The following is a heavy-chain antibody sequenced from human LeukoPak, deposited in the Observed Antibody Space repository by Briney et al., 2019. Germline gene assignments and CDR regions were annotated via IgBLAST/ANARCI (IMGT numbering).Heavy chain of an antibody. D-gene: IGHD6-13*01. V-gene: IGHV4-39*01. CDR1: GGSISSGSYY. Sequence: SETLSLTCTVSGGSISSGSYYWGWIRQPPGKRLEWIGTIYYSGSTYYNPSLSSRVTISVDTSKSQVSLKLSSMTAADTAVFYCARASRETGVAFDIWGLGTMLTVSS. CDR2: IYYSGST. CDR3: ARASRETGVAFDI. J-gene: IGHJ3*02.